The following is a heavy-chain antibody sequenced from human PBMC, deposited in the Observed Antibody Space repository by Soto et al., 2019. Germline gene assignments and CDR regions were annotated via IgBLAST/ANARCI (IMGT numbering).Heavy chain of an antibody. J-gene: IGHJ4*02. CDR3: AKARDQQWVRLPFDY. Sequence: EVQLLESGGGLLEPGGSLRLSCVGSGFFFSSYTMTWVRQAPGKGLEWVSSFSATSENTYYADSVRGRFTISRDNSKNTLFLQMNSLTAEDTTMYYCAKARDQQWVRLPFDYWGQGILVIVSS. CDR2: FSATSENT. D-gene: IGHD6-19*01. V-gene: IGHV3-23*01. CDR1: GFFFSSYT.